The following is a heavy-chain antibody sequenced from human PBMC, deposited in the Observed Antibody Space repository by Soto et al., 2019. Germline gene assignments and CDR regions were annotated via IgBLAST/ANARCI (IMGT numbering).Heavy chain of an antibody. V-gene: IGHV1-18*01. Sequence: QVQLVQSGAEVKKPGASVKVSCKASGYTFTSYGISWVRQAPGQGLEWMGWISAYNGNTNYAQKLQGRVTMTTDTSTSTAYMELRSLRSDDTAVYYCARGSLNDYDFWSGYSASGGMAVWGQGTTVTVSS. CDR2: ISAYNGNT. J-gene: IGHJ6*02. D-gene: IGHD3-3*01. CDR3: ARGSLNDYDFWSGYSASGGMAV. CDR1: GYTFTSYG.